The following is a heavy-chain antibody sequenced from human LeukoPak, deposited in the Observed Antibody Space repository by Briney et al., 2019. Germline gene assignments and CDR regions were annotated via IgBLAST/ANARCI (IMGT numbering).Heavy chain of an antibody. CDR2: IYSGGST. CDR1: GFTVSSNY. D-gene: IGHD3-9*01. V-gene: IGHV3-53*01. Sequence: PGGSLRLSCAVSGFTVSSNYMSWVRQAPGKELEWVSVIYSGGSTHYADSVKGRFTISRDNSKNTLYLQMSSLRPEDTAVYYCARDDWGLGKSAYDIWGQGTLVTVSS. J-gene: IGHJ3*02. CDR3: ARDDWGLGKSAYDI.